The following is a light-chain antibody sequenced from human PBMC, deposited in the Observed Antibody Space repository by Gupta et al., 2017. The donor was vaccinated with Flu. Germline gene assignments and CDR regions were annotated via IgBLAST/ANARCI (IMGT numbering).Light chain of an antibody. V-gene: IGKV4-1*01. Sequence: NCKSSQSILSKSKNKNYLAWYQQKPGHPPNLLISWASTRESGVPDRFSGSGSGTDFTLTISSLQAEDVAVYYCHQYYTTPYTFAQGTKLEIK. CDR2: WAS. CDR3: HQYYTTPYT. CDR1: QSILSKSKNKNY. J-gene: IGKJ2*01.